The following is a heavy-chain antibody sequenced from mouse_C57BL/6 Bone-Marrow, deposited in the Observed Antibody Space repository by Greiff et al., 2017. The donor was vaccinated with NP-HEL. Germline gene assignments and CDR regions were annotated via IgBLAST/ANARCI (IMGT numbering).Heavy chain of an antibody. CDR2: IYPRSGNT. Sequence: QVHVKQSGAELARPGASVKLSCKASGYTFTSYGISWVKQRTGQGLEWIGEIYPRSGNTYYNEKFKGKATLTADKSSSTAYMELRSLTSEDSAGYFCARVYYGSSLNYYAMDYWGQGTSVTVTS. D-gene: IGHD1-1*01. CDR1: GYTFTSYG. V-gene: IGHV1-81*01. J-gene: IGHJ4*01. CDR3: ARVYYGSSLNYYAMDY.